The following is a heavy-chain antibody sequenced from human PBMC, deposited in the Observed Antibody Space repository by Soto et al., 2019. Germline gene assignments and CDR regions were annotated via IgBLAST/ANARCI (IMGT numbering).Heavy chain of an antibody. Sequence: SQTLSLTCAIFGDSVSSKSVAWNWIRQSPSRGLEWLGRTYYRSKWYDDYAVSVKSRIIINPDTSKNQFSLQLNSVTPEDTAVYYCARARFGQQLSHFAYWGQGILVTVSS. D-gene: IGHD6-13*01. CDR3: ARARFGQQLSHFAY. V-gene: IGHV6-1*01. CDR1: GDSVSSKSVA. CDR2: TYYRSKWYD. J-gene: IGHJ4*02.